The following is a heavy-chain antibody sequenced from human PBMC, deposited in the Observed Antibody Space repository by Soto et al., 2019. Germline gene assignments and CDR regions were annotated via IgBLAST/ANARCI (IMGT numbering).Heavy chain of an antibody. CDR3: TPLALKYGSGWYEFSD. CDR1: GFTFSNVW. D-gene: IGHD6-19*01. J-gene: IGHJ4*02. V-gene: IGHV3-15*07. CDR2: IKSKTDGGTT. Sequence: EVQLVESGGGLVKPGGSLRLSCAASGFTFSNVWMNWVRQAPGKGLEWVGRIKSKTDGGTTDYAAPVKGRITISRDDSKNTLYLRMNSLKTDDTAVYYCTPLALKYGSGWYEFSDWGQGTLVSVSS.